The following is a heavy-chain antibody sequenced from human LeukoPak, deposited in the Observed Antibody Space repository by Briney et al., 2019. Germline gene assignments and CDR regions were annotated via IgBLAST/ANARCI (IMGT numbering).Heavy chain of an antibody. D-gene: IGHD5-18*01. Sequence: ASVKVSCKASGYTFTGYYMHWVRQAPGQGLEWMGWINPNSGGTNYAQKFQGRVTMTRDTSISTAYMELSRLSSDDTAVYYCARVPRRGYSYGWSYWGQGTLVTVSS. V-gene: IGHV1-2*02. CDR1: GYTFTGYY. J-gene: IGHJ4*02. CDR2: INPNSGGT. CDR3: ARVPRRGYSYGWSY.